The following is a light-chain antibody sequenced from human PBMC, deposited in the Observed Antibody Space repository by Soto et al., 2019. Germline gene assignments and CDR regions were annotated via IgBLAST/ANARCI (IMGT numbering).Light chain of an antibody. V-gene: IGKV3-20*01. Sequence: EIVLTQSPGTLSLSPGERATPSCRASQSVSSSYLAWYQQKPGQAPRLLIYGASSRATGIPDRFSGSGSGTDFTLTISRLEPEDFAVYYCQQYGSSRVFGPGTKVDIK. CDR3: QQYGSSRV. CDR1: QSVSSSY. J-gene: IGKJ3*01. CDR2: GAS.